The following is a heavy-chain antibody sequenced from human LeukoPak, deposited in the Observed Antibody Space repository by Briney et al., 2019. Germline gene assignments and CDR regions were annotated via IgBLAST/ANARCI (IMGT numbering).Heavy chain of an antibody. CDR2: ISSSSSYI. J-gene: IGHJ5*02. D-gene: IGHD6-19*01. Sequence: GRSLRLSCAASGFTFSSYSMDWVRQAPGKGREWVSSISSSSSYIYYADSVKGRFTSSRDNANNSLYLQMNSLRAEDTAVYYCARDQSIALAKNPINWFDPWGQGTLVTVSS. CDR1: GFTFSSYS. CDR3: ARDQSIALAKNPINWFDP. V-gene: IGHV3-21*01.